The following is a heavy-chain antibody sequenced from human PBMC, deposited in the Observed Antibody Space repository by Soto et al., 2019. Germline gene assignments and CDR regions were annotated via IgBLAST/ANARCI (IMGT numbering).Heavy chain of an antibody. V-gene: IGHV3-7*01. CDR1: GFTFSSYW. Sequence: EVQLVESGGGLVQPGGSLRLSCAASGFTFSSYWMSWVRQAPGKGLEWVANIKQDGSEKYYVDSVKGRFTISRDNAKNSLYLQMNSLRAEDTAVYYCARVYIVATNSADYLGQGTLVTVSS. CDR3: ARVYIVATNSADY. D-gene: IGHD5-12*01. CDR2: IKQDGSEK. J-gene: IGHJ4*02.